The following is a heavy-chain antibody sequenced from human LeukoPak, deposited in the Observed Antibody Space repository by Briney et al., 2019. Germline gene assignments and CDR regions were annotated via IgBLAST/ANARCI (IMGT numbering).Heavy chain of an antibody. CDR3: ARESTVAGSYFFDY. J-gene: IGHJ4*02. CDR2: INPGGSDT. CDR1: GFTFSGYW. D-gene: IGHD6-19*01. Sequence: GGSLRLSCAASGFTFSGYWMHWVRQAPGKGPVWVSRINPGGSDTVYADSVKGRFTISRDNVNNTLYLQMSSLTADDTAVYYYARESTVAGSYFFDYWGQGTLATVAS. V-gene: IGHV3-74*01.